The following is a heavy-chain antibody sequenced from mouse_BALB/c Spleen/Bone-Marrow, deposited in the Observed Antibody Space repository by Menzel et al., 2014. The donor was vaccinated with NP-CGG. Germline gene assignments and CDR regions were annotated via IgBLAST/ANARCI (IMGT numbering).Heavy chain of an antibody. CDR1: GYSFTGYT. J-gene: IGHJ3*01. CDR2: INPCNDGT. D-gene: IGHD1-1*01. CDR3: AREGYGSSYGFAY. V-gene: IGHV1-18*01. Sequence: VQLQQSGPELVKPGASMKISCKASGYSFTGYTMNWVKQSHGKNLEWIGLINPCNDGTSYNQKFKGKATLTVDKSSSTAYMELLSLTSEDSAVYYCAREGYGSSYGFAYWGQGTLVTVSA.